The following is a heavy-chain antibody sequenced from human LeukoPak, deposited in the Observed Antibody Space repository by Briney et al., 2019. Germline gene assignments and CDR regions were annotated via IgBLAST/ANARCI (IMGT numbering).Heavy chain of an antibody. CDR1: GASISSFH. J-gene: IGHJ5*02. Sequence: SETLSLTCTVSGASISSFHWTWIRQPAGKGLEWIGRISGSGSTIYNPSLKSRVTMPLDMSNNQYFLKLSSVTAADTAVYYCARDRGSDGSDQLDPWGQGILVTVSS. CDR3: ARDRGSDGSDQLDP. D-gene: IGHD3-10*01. CDR2: ISGSGST. V-gene: IGHV4-4*07.